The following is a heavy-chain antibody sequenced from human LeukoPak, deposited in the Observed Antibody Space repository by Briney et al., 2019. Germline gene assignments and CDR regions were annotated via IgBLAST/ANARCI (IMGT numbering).Heavy chain of an antibody. CDR1: GGSITGYY. J-gene: IGHJ4*02. Sequence: SETLSLTCTVSGGSITGYYWSWIRQPPRKGLEWIGYINYNGNSKYNPSLKSRITMSVDTPRNQFSLKLSSVTAADTAVYFCARHLYPGYGSTNYDGAFFDYWGQGTPVTVSS. V-gene: IGHV4-59*08. CDR3: ARHLYPGYGSTNYDGAFFDY. CDR2: INYNGNS. D-gene: IGHD4-23*01.